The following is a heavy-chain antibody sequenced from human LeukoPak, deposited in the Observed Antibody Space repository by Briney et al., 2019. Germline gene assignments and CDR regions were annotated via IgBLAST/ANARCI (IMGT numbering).Heavy chain of an antibody. J-gene: IGHJ4*02. V-gene: IGHV3-74*01. CDR1: GFTFSSYA. Sequence: GGSLRLSCAASGFTFSSYAMSRVRQAPGKGLVWVSRIKSDGGLTNYADSVKGRFTISRDNTKNTLYLQLNSLRAEDTAVYYCATGNYNRPFDYWGQGTLVTVSS. D-gene: IGHD1-7*01. CDR3: ATGNYNRPFDY. CDR2: IKSDGGLT.